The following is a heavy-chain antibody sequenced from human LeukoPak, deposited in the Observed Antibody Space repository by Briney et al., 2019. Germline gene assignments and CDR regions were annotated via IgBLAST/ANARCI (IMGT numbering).Heavy chain of an antibody. J-gene: IGHJ3*02. CDR2: ISSSGSTI. CDR3: AKASRYCSSTSCYTRDAFDI. V-gene: IGHV3-11*04. Sequence: GGSLRLSCAASGFTFSDYYMSWIRQAPGKGLEWLSDISSSGSTIYSADSVKRRFTISRDNAKNSLYLLMNSLRAEHTAVDSAAKASRYCSSTSCYTRDAFDIWGQGTMVTVSS. D-gene: IGHD2-2*02. CDR1: GFTFSDYY.